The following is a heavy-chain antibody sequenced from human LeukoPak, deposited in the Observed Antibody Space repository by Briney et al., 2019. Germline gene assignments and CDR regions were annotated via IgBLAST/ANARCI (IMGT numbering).Heavy chain of an antibody. D-gene: IGHD3-10*01. V-gene: IGHV1-2*02. CDR1: GYTFTGYN. CDR3: ARGPRRSWFGTIQAVDY. CDR2: INPNSGGT. Sequence: ASVKDSCKASGYTFTGYNMHWVRQAPGQGLEWMGWINPNSGGTNYAQKFQGRVTMTRDTSISTAYMELSRLRSDDKAVYYCARGPRRSWFGTIQAVDYWGQGTLVTVSS. J-gene: IGHJ4*02.